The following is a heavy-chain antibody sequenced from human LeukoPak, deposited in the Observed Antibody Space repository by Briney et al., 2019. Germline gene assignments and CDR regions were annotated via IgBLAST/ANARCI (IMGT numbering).Heavy chain of an antibody. J-gene: IGHJ6*03. D-gene: IGHD4/OR15-4a*01. Sequence: PRGSLRLSCIASGVTFATYGMHWVRQAPGKGLEWVAFVRYDGIDKYYGDSVKGRFTISRDNSKNTLYLQMNSLRVEDTAVYFCAKVLPLTFYYMDVWGQGTTVTVS. CDR1: GVTFATYG. CDR2: VRYDGIDK. CDR3: AKVLPLTFYYMDV. V-gene: IGHV3-30*02.